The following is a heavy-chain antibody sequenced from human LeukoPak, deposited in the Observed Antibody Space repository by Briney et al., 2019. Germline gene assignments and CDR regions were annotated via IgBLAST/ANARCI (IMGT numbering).Heavy chain of an antibody. Sequence: SETLSLTCTVSGGSISSSSYYWGWIRQPPGKGLEWIGSIYYSGSTYYNPSLKSRVTISVDTSKNQFSLKLSSVTAADTAVYYCARGGNGYYGSGSHLPHDYWGQGTLVTVSS. D-gene: IGHD3-10*01. CDR3: ARGGNGYYGSGSHLPHDY. V-gene: IGHV4-39*07. CDR2: IYYSGST. J-gene: IGHJ4*02. CDR1: GGSISSSSYY.